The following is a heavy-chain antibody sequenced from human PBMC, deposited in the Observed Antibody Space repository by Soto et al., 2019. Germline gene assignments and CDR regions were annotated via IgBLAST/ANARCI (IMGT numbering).Heavy chain of an antibody. J-gene: IGHJ6*02. CDR2: IGTAGDT. CDR1: GFTFSSYD. V-gene: IGHV3-13*01. Sequence: SLRLSCAASGFTFSSYDMHWVRQATGKGLEWVSAIGTAGDTYYPGSVKGRFTISRENAKNSLYLQMNSLRAEDTAVYYCARVPSGDYTYGMDVWGQGTTVTVSS. CDR3: ARVPSGDYTYGMDV. D-gene: IGHD4-17*01.